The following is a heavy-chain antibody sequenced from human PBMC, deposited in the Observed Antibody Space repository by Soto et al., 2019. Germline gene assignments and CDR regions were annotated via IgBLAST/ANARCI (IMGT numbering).Heavy chain of an antibody. CDR1: GGSISSSDW. V-gene: IGHV4-4*02. CDR2: IYHSGST. D-gene: IGHD1-26*01. Sequence: TETLSLTCAVSGGSISSSDWWSWVRQPPGKGLEWIGEIYHSGSTNYNPSLKSRVTISLDKSKNQFSLKLNSVTAADTAVYYCARIGASGGSYFDYWGQGTRVTVSS. J-gene: IGHJ4*02. CDR3: ARIGASGGSYFDY.